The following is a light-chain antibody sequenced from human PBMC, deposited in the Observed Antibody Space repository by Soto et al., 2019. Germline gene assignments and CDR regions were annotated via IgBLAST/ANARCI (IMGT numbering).Light chain of an antibody. Sequence: EIVLTQSPATLSLPPVERATLSCRASQSVSSYLAWYQQKPGQAPRLLMYGISRRATGIPDRFSGSGSGTDFTLTITRLEPEDFAVYYCQQYVTSSPRTFGQGTKVDIK. CDR1: QSVSSY. CDR3: QQYVTSSPRT. J-gene: IGKJ1*01. CDR2: GIS. V-gene: IGKV3-20*01.